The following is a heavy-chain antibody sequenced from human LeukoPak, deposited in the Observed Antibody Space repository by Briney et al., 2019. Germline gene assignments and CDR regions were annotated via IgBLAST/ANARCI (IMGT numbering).Heavy chain of an antibody. V-gene: IGHV5-51*01. CDR2: FHPIDSDT. CDR1: GYSFTNYW. J-gene: IGHJ4*02. D-gene: IGHD2-8*02. Sequence: GESLKISCKGSGYSFTNYWIGWVRQMPGKGLEWMGSFHPIDSDTRYSPSFQGQVTISVDKSISTAYLQWSSLKASDTAMYYCARAYCTGACGNNLDYWGQGTLVTVSS. CDR3: ARAYCTGACGNNLDY.